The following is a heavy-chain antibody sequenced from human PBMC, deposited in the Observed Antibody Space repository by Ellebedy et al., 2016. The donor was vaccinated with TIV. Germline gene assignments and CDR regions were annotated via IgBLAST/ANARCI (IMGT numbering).Heavy chain of an antibody. V-gene: IGHV3-33*01. CDR2: VFFNGFVK. CDR3: ARGWGSGTYYIAHLKY. CDR1: GFTLRNYG. Sequence: GESLKISXEVSGFTLRNYGMHWVRQAPGKGLEWVAVVFFNGFVKYYGDSVKGRFTISSDSSKNTVFLQMDGLTVEDTAVYYCARGWGSGTYYIAHLKYWGQGTLVTVSP. D-gene: IGHD3-10*01. J-gene: IGHJ4*02.